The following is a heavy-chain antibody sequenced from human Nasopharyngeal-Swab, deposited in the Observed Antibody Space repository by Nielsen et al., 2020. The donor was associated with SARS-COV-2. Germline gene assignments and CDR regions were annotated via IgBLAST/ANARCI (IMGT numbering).Heavy chain of an antibody. D-gene: IGHD3-3*01. V-gene: IGHV4-34*01. CDR3: ARGVKYDFWSGIRKYNWFDP. CDR1: GGSFSGYY. J-gene: IGHJ5*02. Sequence: SETLSLTCAVYGGSFSGYYCSWIRQPPGKGLEWIGEINHSGSTNYNPSLKSRVTISVDTSKNQFSLKLSSVTAADTAVYYCARGVKYDFWSGIRKYNWFDPWGQGTLVTVSS. CDR2: INHSGST.